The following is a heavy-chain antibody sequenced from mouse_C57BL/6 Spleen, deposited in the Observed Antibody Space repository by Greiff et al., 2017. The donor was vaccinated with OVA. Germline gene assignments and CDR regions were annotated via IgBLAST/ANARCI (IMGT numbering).Heavy chain of an antibody. Sequence: QVQLQQPGAELVGPGTSVKLSCKASGYTFTSYWMHWVKQRPGQGLEWIGVIDPSDSYTNYNQKFKGKATLTVDTSSSTAYMQLSSLTSEDSAVYYCARGGYGSKGYWGQGTTLTVSS. V-gene: IGHV1-59*01. CDR3: ARGGYGSKGY. J-gene: IGHJ2*01. CDR1: GYTFTSYW. D-gene: IGHD1-1*01. CDR2: IDPSDSYT.